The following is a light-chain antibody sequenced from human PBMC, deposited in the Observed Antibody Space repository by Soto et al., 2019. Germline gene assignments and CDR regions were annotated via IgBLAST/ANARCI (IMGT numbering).Light chain of an antibody. CDR3: QQYNSYSRT. CDR1: QSISSW. Sequence: DIQMTQSPSTLSASVGDRVTITCRARQSISSWLAWDQQKPGKAPKLLIYDASSLESGVPLRFSGSGSGTEFTLAIRSLQPDDFATYYCQQYNSYSRTFGQGTKVEIK. V-gene: IGKV1-5*01. CDR2: DAS. J-gene: IGKJ1*01.